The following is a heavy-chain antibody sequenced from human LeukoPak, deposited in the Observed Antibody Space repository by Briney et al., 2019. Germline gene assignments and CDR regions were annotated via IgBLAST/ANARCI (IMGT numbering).Heavy chain of an antibody. CDR2: VYSSGST. J-gene: IGHJ3*02. CDR3: ARETKYCSGGSCYSDGLDI. Sequence: KSSETLSLTCTVSGGSISSYYWSWIRQPPGKGLEWIGYVYSSGSTNYNPSVKSRVTISVDTSKKQFSLELSSVTAADTAVYYCARETKYCSGGSCYSDGLDIWGQGTMVTVSS. D-gene: IGHD2-15*01. CDR1: GGSISSYY. V-gene: IGHV4-59*01.